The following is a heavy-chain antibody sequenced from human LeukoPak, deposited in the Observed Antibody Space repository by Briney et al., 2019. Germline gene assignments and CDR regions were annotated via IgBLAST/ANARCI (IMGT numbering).Heavy chain of an antibody. D-gene: IGHD6-19*01. CDR3: ARGRFLYIAVAGTSYDY. CDR2: IYTSGST. V-gene: IGHV4-61*02. Sequence: SQTLSLTCTVSGGSISSGSYYWSWIRQPAGKGLEWIGRIYTSGSTNYNPSLKSRVTISVDTSKNQFSLKLSSVTAADTAVYYCARGRFLYIAVAGTSYDYWGQGTLVTVSS. J-gene: IGHJ4*02. CDR1: GGSISSGSYY.